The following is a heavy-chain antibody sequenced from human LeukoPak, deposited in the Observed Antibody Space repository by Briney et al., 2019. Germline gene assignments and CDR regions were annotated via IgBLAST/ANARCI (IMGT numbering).Heavy chain of an antibody. V-gene: IGHV3-43D*04. CDR1: GFTFDDYA. Sequence: GGSLRLSCAASGFTFDDYAMHWVRQAPGKGLEWVSLISWGGGSTYYADSVKGRFTTSRDNSKNSLYLHMNSLGAEDTALYYCAKDRSGNSYGHFDYWGQGTLVTVSS. D-gene: IGHD3-10*01. CDR3: AKDRSGNSYGHFDY. CDR2: ISWGGGST. J-gene: IGHJ4*02.